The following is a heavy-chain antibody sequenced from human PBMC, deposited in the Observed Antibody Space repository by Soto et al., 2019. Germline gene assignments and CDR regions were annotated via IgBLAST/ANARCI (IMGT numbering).Heavy chain of an antibody. CDR1: GGSFSGYY. V-gene: IGHV4-34*01. J-gene: IGHJ6*02. Sequence: KPSETLSLTCAVYGGSFSGYYWSWTRQPPGKGLEWIGEINHSGSTNYNPSLKSRVTISVDTSKNQFSLKLSSVTTADTAVYYCARGGVQKWYYYYGMGVWGQGTTVTVSS. CDR3: ARGGVQKWYYYYGMGV. D-gene: IGHD1-1*01. CDR2: INHSGST.